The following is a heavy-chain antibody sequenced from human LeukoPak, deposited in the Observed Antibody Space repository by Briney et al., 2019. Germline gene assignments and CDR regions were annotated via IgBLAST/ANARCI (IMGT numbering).Heavy chain of an antibody. V-gene: IGHV1-2*02. D-gene: IGHD2-2*01. CDR1: GYTFTGYY. J-gene: IGHJ4*02. CDR2: INPNSGGT. Sequence: GASVKVSCKASGYTFTGYYMHWVRQAPGQGLEWMGWINPNSGGTNYAQKFQGRVTMTRDTSISTAYMELSRLRSDDTAVYYCAREESLIHPDCSSTSCSIGVVDYWGQGTLVTVSS. CDR3: AREESLIHPDCSSTSCSIGVVDY.